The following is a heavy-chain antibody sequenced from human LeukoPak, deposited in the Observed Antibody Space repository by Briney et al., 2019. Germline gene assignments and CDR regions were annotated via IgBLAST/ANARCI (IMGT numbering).Heavy chain of an antibody. Sequence: SETLSLTRTVSGGSISSYYWSWIRQPAGKGLEWIGRIYTSGSTNYNPSLKSRVTTSVDTSKNQFSLKLSSVTAADTAVYYCASIVVVTAADPSDAFDIWGQGTMVTVSS. D-gene: IGHD2-21*02. CDR3: ASIVVVTAADPSDAFDI. J-gene: IGHJ3*02. CDR1: GGSISSYY. V-gene: IGHV4-4*07. CDR2: IYTSGST.